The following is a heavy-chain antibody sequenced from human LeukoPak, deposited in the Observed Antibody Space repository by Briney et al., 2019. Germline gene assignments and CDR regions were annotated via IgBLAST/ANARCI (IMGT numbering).Heavy chain of an antibody. CDR1: GFTFTSSA. J-gene: IGHJ4*02. V-gene: IGHV1-58*01. CDR3: AAGMVLLGSRSPYFDY. CDR2: IVVGSGKT. Sequence: SVKVSCKASGFTFTSSAVQWVRQARGQRLEWIGWIVVGSGKTNYAQKFQERVTITRDMSTSTAYMELSSLRSEDTAVYYCAAGMVLLGSRSPYFDYWGQGTLITVSS. D-gene: IGHD2-15*01.